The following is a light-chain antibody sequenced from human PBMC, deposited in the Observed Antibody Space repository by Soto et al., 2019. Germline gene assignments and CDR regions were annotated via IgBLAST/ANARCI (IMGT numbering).Light chain of an antibody. CDR3: QQFNSEPFT. CDR2: DAS. V-gene: IGKV1-13*02. J-gene: IGKJ3*01. Sequence: AIQLTQSPPSLSASVGDRVTITCRASQGISSAVAWYQQKPGKAPKVLMYDASSMESGVPSRFSGSGSRTDFTLTISSLQPEDFATYYCQQFNSEPFTFGPGTKVDIK. CDR1: QGISSA.